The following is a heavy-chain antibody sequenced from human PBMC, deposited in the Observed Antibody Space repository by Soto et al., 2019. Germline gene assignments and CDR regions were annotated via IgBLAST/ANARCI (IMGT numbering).Heavy chain of an antibody. CDR2: TYYRSKWYN. Sequence: SQTLSLTCVISGDSVSSNSAAWNWIRQSPSRGLEWLGRTYYRSKWYNDYAVSVKSRITINPDTSKNQFSLQLNSVTPEDKAVYYCGREGYRSGWEPSHWFDPWGQGTLVTVSS. CDR3: GREGYRSGWEPSHWFDP. J-gene: IGHJ5*02. D-gene: IGHD6-19*01. V-gene: IGHV6-1*01. CDR1: GDSVSSNSAA.